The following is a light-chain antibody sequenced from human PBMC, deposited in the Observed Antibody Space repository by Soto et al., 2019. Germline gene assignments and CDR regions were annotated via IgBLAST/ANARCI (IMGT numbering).Light chain of an antibody. CDR1: QSVTSNH. V-gene: IGKV3-20*01. CDR2: GGS. Sequence: IVLTQSPGTLSLSPGERATLYCRASQSVTSNHLAWYQQNPGQAPRLLIYGGSSRATGIPVRFSGSGSETDFTLTITRLEPEDFAMYYCQQYSSSRTFGQGTKVDI. J-gene: IGKJ1*01. CDR3: QQYSSSRT.